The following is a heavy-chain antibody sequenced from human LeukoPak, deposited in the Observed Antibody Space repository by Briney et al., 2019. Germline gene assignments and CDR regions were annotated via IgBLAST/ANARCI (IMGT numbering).Heavy chain of an antibody. D-gene: IGHD5-12*01. CDR3: AKVGSGNDYY. J-gene: IGHJ4*02. Sequence: GRSLRLSCAASGFTFSSSAMHWVRQPPGKGLEWVTVISNDESNKYYADSVKGRFTISRDNSKNMLYLQMNSLRTEDTAVYYCAKVGSGNDYYWGQGTLVTVSS. V-gene: IGHV3-30*18. CDR1: GFTFSSSA. CDR2: ISNDESNK.